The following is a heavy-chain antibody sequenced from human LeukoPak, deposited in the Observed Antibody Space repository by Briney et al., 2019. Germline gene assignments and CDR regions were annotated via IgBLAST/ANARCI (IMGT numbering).Heavy chain of an antibody. D-gene: IGHD5-24*01. Sequence: PGGSLRLSCAAAGFTFDDYTMHCVRQAAGKGLEWLSLISWDGGSTYYADSVKGRFTISRDNSKNSLYLQMNSLRTEDTALYYCAKGDQRWLQFSTFFDYWGQGTLVTVSS. CDR3: AKGDQRWLQFSTFFDY. J-gene: IGHJ4*02. V-gene: IGHV3-43*01. CDR1: GFTFDDYT. CDR2: ISWDGGST.